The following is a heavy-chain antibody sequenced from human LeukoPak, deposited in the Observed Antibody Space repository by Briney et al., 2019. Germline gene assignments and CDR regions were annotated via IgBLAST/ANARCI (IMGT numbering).Heavy chain of an antibody. CDR2: IRYDGSNK. V-gene: IGHV3-30*02. Sequence: GGSLRPSCAASGFTFSSYVMHWVRQAPGKGLEWVAFIRYDGSNKYYADSVRGRFTISRDNSKNTLYLQMNSLRADDTAVYYCARSARLMKGVVEVTALDDWGQGTLVTVSS. J-gene: IGHJ4*02. D-gene: IGHD3-3*01. CDR3: ARSARLMKGVVEVTALDD. CDR1: GFTFSSYV.